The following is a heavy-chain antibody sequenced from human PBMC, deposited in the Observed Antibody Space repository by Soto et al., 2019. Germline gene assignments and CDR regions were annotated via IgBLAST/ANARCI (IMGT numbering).Heavy chain of an antibody. Sequence: NPSETLSLTCAVYGGSFSGYYWSWIRQPPGKGLEWIGEINHSGSTNYNPSLKSRVTISVDTSKNQFSLKLSSVTAADTAVYYCARWLVDCSSTSCYTEGFDYWGQGTLVTVSS. CDR1: GGSFSGYY. CDR3: ARWLVDCSSTSCYTEGFDY. J-gene: IGHJ4*02. V-gene: IGHV4-34*01. D-gene: IGHD2-2*02. CDR2: INHSGST.